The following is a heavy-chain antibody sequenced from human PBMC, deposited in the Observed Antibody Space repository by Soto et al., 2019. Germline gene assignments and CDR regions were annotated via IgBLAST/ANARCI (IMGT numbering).Heavy chain of an antibody. V-gene: IGHV4-31*03. J-gene: IGHJ4*02. CDR3: ARDAPGVAPY. D-gene: IGHD2-15*01. CDR2: INYRGTT. Sequence: SETLSLTCTVSGGSIINGQTYLNWIRQHPEKGLEWMGYINYRGTTNYHPALKSRILISLDTSANQFSLRLTSVTAADTAVYYCARDAPGVAPYWGQGTQVTVSS. CDR1: GGSIINGQTY.